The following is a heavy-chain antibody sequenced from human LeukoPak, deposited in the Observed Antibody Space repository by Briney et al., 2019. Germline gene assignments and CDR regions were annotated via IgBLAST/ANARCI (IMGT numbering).Heavy chain of an antibody. V-gene: IGHV1-8*01. Sequence: ASVKVSCKASGYTFSSYDISWVRQAAGQGLEWMGWMNPNSGNTGYAQKFQGRVTMTRNTSISTAYMELSSLRSEDTAVYYCASYSSSSLYYYYGMDVWGQGTTVTVSS. D-gene: IGHD6-6*01. CDR2: MNPNSGNT. J-gene: IGHJ6*02. CDR3: ASYSSSSLYYYYGMDV. CDR1: GYTFSSYD.